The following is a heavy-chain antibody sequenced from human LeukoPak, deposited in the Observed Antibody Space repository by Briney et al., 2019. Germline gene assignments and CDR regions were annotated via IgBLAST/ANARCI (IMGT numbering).Heavy chain of an antibody. V-gene: IGHV4-39*07. CDR1: GGSISTSNYY. CDR3: ARERDYDSSGYYRAFDY. CDR2: IFYSGST. D-gene: IGHD3-22*01. J-gene: IGHJ4*02. Sequence: PSETLSLTCTVSGGSISTSNYYWGWTRQPPGKGLEWIGNIFYSGSTYYSPSLKSRVTISVDTSKNQFSLRLSSVTAADTAVYYCARERDYDSSGYYRAFDYWGQGTLVTVSS.